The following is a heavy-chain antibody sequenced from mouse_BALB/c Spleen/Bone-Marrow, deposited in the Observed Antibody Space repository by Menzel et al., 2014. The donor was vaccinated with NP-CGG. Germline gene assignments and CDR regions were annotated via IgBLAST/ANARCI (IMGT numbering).Heavy chain of an antibody. CDR3: TRGDYDWYFDV. D-gene: IGHD2-4*01. Sequence: QVHVKQSGAELVKPGASVKMSCKASGYTFXSYWMHWVKQRPGQGLEWIGVIDPSDSYTSYNQKFKGKATLTVDTSSSTAYMQLSSLTSEDSAVYYCTRGDYDWYFDVWGAGTTVTVSS. CDR2: IDPSDSYT. J-gene: IGHJ1*01. V-gene: IGHV1S127*01. CDR1: GYTFXSYW.